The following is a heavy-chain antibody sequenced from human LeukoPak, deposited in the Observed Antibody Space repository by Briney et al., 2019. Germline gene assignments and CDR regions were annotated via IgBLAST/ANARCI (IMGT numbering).Heavy chain of an antibody. J-gene: IGHJ6*03. D-gene: IGHD5-18*01. CDR3: AREGYGYAGGYMDV. Sequence: ASVKVSCNASGYTFTSYEINWVRQATGQGLEWMGWMNPNSGNTGYAQKFQGRVTITRNTSISTAYMELSSLRSEDTAVYYCAREGYGYAGGYMDVWGKGTTVTVSS. V-gene: IGHV1-8*03. CDR1: GYTFTSYE. CDR2: MNPNSGNT.